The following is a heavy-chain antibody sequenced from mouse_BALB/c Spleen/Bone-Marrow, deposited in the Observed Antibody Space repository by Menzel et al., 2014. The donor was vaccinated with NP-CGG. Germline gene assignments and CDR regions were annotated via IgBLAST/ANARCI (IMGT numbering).Heavy chain of an antibody. CDR1: GYTFTEYI. J-gene: IGHJ2*01. CDR2: FYPGSGSI. D-gene: IGHD2-3*01. V-gene: IGHV1-62-2*01. CDR3: ARHEGGEMGFDY. Sequence: QVQLQQSGAGLVKPGASVKLSCKASGYTFTEYIIHWVKQRSGQGLEWIGWFYPGSGSIRYNEKFKDKATLTADKSSSTVYMELSRLTSEDSAVYFCARHEGGEMGFDYWGQGTTLTVSS.